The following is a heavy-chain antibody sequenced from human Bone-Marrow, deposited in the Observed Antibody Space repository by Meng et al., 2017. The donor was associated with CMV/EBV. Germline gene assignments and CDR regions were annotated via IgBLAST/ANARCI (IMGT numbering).Heavy chain of an antibody. V-gene: IGHV3-15*01. J-gene: IGHJ4*02. CDR3: KAWVAAFDY. CDR2: IKSNTDGGTI. CDR1: GFSFRNAR. Sequence: LCCLASGFSFRNARMTWVRQAPGKGLEWVGRIKSNTDGGTIDYAAPVKGRFTMSRDDSENTLYLQMDSLKTEDTAVYYCKAWVAAFDYWGQGALVTVSS. D-gene: IGHD6-19*01.